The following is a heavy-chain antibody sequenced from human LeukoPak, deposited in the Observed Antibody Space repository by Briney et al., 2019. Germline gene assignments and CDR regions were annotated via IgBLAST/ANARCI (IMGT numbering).Heavy chain of an antibody. D-gene: IGHD3-22*01. CDR3: ARGGRGSGYSRYHLTRHNWFDP. Sequence: ASVKVSCKASGYTFTSYYMHWVRQAPGQGLEWMGIINPSGGSTSYAQKFQGRVTMTRDMSTSTVYMELSSLRSEDTAVYYCARGGRGSGYSRYHLTRHNWFDPWGQGTLVTVSS. J-gene: IGHJ5*02. CDR2: INPSGGST. V-gene: IGHV1-46*01. CDR1: GYTFTSYY.